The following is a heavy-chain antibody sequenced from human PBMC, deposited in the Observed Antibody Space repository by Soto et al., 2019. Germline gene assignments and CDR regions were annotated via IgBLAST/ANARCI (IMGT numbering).Heavy chain of an antibody. V-gene: IGHV3-30*18. D-gene: IGHD6-13*01. CDR3: AKDPGIAAAGPRLALYFDY. CDR2: ISYDGSNK. J-gene: IGHJ4*02. CDR1: GFTFSSYG. Sequence: PGGSLRLSCAASGFTFSSYGMHWVRQAPGKGLEWVAVISYDGSNKYYADSVKGRFTISRDNSKNTLYLQMNSLRAEDTAVYYCAKDPGIAAAGPRLALYFDYWGQGTLVTVSS.